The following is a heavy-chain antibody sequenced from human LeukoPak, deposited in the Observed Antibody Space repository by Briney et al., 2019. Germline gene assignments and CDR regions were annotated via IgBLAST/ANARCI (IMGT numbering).Heavy chain of an antibody. D-gene: IGHD3-10*01. V-gene: IGHV4-39*07. J-gene: IGHJ5*02. CDR1: GGSISSSSYY. Sequence: SETLSFTCTVSGGSISSSSYYWGWIRQPPGKGLELIGNIYYSGTTYYNPSLKSRVTISVDTSKNQFSLKLSSVTAADTAVYYCARVNTLIRGIGWFDPWGQGILVTVSS. CDR2: IYYSGTT. CDR3: ARVNTLIRGIGWFDP.